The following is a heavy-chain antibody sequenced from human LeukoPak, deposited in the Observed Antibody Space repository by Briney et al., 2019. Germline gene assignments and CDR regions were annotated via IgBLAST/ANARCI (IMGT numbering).Heavy chain of an antibody. CDR3: ARSVVVPAAHNWFDP. D-gene: IGHD2-2*01. CDR1: GGSIGIDDYY. V-gene: IGHV4-30-2*01. J-gene: IGHJ5*02. Sequence: SETLSLTCTVSGGSIGIDDYYWTWIRQPPGKGLEWIGYIYHSGSTYYNPSLKSRVTISVDRSKNQFSLKLSSVTAADTAVYYCARSVVVPAAHNWFDPWGQGTLVTVSS. CDR2: IYHSGST.